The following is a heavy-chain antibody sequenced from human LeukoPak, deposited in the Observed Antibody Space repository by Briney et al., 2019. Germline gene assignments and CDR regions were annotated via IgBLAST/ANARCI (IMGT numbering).Heavy chain of an antibody. Sequence: GGSLRLSCAASGFTFSSYGMHWVRQAPGKGLEWVAVISYDGSNKYYADSVKGRFTISRDNSKNTLYLQMNSLRAEDTAVYYCAKDLEWFGEFPEAFDIWGQGTMVTVSS. CDR1: GFTFSSYG. CDR2: ISYDGSNK. J-gene: IGHJ3*02. D-gene: IGHD3-10*01. V-gene: IGHV3-30*18. CDR3: AKDLEWFGEFPEAFDI.